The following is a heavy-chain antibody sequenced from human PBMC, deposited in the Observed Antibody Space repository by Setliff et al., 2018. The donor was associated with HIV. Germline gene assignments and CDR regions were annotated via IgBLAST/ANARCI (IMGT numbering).Heavy chain of an antibody. CDR2: INHSGST. Sequence: PSETLSLTCAVYGASFSGYYWSWIRQPPGKGLEWIGEINHSGSTNYNPSLKSRVTISVDTSKNQFSLRLRSVTAADTAVYYCARAGDSRAYYSLDSWGQGTLVTVSS. V-gene: IGHV4-34*01. J-gene: IGHJ4*02. CDR1: GASFSGYY. D-gene: IGHD3-22*01. CDR3: ARAGDSRAYYSLDS.